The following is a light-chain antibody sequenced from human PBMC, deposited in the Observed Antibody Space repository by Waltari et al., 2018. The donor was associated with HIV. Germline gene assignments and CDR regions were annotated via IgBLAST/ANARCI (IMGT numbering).Light chain of an antibody. V-gene: IGKV3-20*01. Sequence: IMLTQSPATLSLSPAERSTRSCRASQIVARNYLAWYRQNSGQPPRLLIHGASRRATGISDRISGSVSGTDFTLTISRLEPEDSAVYYCQQYADPPQTFGQGTKLEI. CDR1: QIVARNY. J-gene: IGKJ2*01. CDR2: GAS. CDR3: QQYADPPQT.